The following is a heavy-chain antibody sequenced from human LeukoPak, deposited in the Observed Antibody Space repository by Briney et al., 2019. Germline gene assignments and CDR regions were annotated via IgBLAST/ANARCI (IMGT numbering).Heavy chain of an antibody. CDR2: IYYSGST. CDR1: GGSISSSSYY. D-gene: IGHD3-10*01. J-gene: IGHJ5*02. Sequence: KSSETLSLTCTVSGGSISSSSYYWGWIRQPPGKGLEWIGSIYYSGSTYYNPSLKSRVTISVDTSKNQFSLKLSSVTAADTAVYYCARHVRGVYRNWFDPWGQGTLVTVSS. V-gene: IGHV4-39*01. CDR3: ARHVRGVYRNWFDP.